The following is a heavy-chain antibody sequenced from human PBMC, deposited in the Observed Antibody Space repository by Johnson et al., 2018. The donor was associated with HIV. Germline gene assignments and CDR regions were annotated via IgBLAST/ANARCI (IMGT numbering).Heavy chain of an antibody. Sequence: VQLVESGGGLVQPGGSLRLSCAASGFTVTTNYISWVRQAPGKGLEWVSAIYSGGGTYYTDSVKGRFTISRDNSKNTVYLQMNNLRAEDTAVYYCARDVGLLAYCGGDCADAFDIWGQGTMVTVSS. CDR2: IYSGGGT. CDR1: GFTVTTNY. J-gene: IGHJ3*02. CDR3: ARDVGLLAYCGGDCADAFDI. V-gene: IGHV3-66*01. D-gene: IGHD2-21*01.